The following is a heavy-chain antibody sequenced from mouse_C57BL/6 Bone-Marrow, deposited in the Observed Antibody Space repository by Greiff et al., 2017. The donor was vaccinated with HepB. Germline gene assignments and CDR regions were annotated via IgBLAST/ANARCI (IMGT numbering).Heavy chain of an antibody. CDR3: ARRDYYGSSYGWYFDV. J-gene: IGHJ1*03. D-gene: IGHD1-1*01. V-gene: IGHV2-2*01. Sequence: QVHVKQSGPGLVQPSQSLSITCTVSGFSLTSYGVHWVRQSPGKGLEWLGVIWSGGSTDYNAAFISRLSISKDNSKSQVFFKMNSLQADDTAIYYCARRDYYGSSYGWYFDVWGTGTTVTVSS. CDR2: IWSGGST. CDR1: GFSLTSYG.